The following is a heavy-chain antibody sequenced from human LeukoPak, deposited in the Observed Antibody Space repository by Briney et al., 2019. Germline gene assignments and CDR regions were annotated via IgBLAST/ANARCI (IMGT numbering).Heavy chain of an antibody. V-gene: IGHV4-34*01. J-gene: IGHJ4*02. CDR2: INHSGST. CDR1: GGSFSGYY. D-gene: IGHD3-10*01. Sequence: PSETLSLTCAVYGGSFSGYYWTWIRQVPEKGLEWIGEINHSGSTNYDPSLKGRVTILVDTSKNQFSLKLTSVTAADTTIYYCARARGEEAIDYWGQGTLVTVSS. CDR3: ARARGEEAIDY.